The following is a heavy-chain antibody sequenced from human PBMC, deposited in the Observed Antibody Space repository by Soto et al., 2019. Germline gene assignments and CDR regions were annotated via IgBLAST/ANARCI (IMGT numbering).Heavy chain of an antibody. CDR3: ARHNYGSGSTYFDY. D-gene: IGHD3-10*01. J-gene: IGHJ4*02. CDR2: IYYSGST. CDR1: GGSISSYY. V-gene: IGHV4-59*08. Sequence: QVQLQESGPGLVKPSETLSLTCTVSGGSISSYYWSWIRQPPGKGLEWIGYIYYSGSTNYNPSLNSRATISVDTSKNQCSLKLNSMTAADTAVYYCARHNYGSGSTYFDYWGQGTLVTVSS.